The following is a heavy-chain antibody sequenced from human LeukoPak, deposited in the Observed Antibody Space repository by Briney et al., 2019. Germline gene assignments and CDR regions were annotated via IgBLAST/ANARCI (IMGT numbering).Heavy chain of an antibody. Sequence: GASVKVSCKASGYTFTGYYMHWVRQAPGQGLEWMGWINPNSGGTNYAQKFQGRVTMTRDTSVSTAYMELTRLRSDDTAVYYCARDNGDYWFDYWGQGTLVTVSS. D-gene: IGHD4-17*01. V-gene: IGHV1-2*02. CDR2: INPNSGGT. CDR1: GYTFTGYY. CDR3: ARDNGDYWFDY. J-gene: IGHJ4*02.